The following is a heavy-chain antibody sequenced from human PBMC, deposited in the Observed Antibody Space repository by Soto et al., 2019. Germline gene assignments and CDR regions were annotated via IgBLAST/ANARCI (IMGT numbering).Heavy chain of an antibody. D-gene: IGHD1-20*01. CDR1: GFPFISYA. J-gene: IGHJ6*02. CDR3: AKETRPNWIPENYYYGMDV. CDR2: TSGSGGST. Sequence: PGGSLRLSCAAAGFPFISYAMSWVRQAPGKGLEWVSATSGSGGSTYYADSVKGRFTISRDNSKNTLYLQMNSLRAEDTAVYYCAKETRPNWIPENYYYGMDVWGQGTTVTVSS. V-gene: IGHV3-23*01.